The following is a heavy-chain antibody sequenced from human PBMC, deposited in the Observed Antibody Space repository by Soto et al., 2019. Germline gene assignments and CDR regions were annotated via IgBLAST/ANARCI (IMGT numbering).Heavy chain of an antibody. CDR1: GGSISSYY. V-gene: IGHV4-59*01. D-gene: IGHD4-17*01. Sequence: QVQLQESGPGLMKPSETLSLTCTVSGGSISSYYWSWIRQPPGKGLEWIGYIYYSGSTNYNPSLKSRVTISVDTSKNHFSLKLSSVTATDTAVYYCARAYGDYVFDFWGQGTLVTVSS. CDR2: IYYSGST. CDR3: ARAYGDYVFDF. J-gene: IGHJ4*02.